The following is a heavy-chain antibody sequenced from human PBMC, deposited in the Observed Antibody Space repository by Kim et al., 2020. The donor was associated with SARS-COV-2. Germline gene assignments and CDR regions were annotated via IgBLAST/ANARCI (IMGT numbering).Heavy chain of an antibody. CDR1: GFTFSSYA. D-gene: IGHD2-2*01. Sequence: GGSLRLSCAASGFTFSSYAMHWVRQAPGKGLEWVAVISYDGSNKYYADSVKGRFTISRDNSKNTLYLQMNSLRAEDTAVYYCARDPCSSTSCYVGSGWSEGIDWYFDLWGRGTLVTVSS. CDR3: ARDPCSSTSCYVGSGWSEGIDWYFDL. CDR2: ISYDGSNK. V-gene: IGHV3-30*04. J-gene: IGHJ2*01.